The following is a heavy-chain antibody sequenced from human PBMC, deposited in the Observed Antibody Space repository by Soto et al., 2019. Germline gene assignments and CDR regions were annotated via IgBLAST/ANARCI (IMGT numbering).Heavy chain of an antibody. CDR3: ARDSQPFGGVIAIDY. D-gene: IGHD3-16*02. CDR1: GFNFSSYN. V-gene: IGHV3-21*01. J-gene: IGHJ4*02. Sequence: GGSLRLSCAASGFNFSSYNINWVRQAPGKGLEWVSSISSSSSSYIYYADSVKGRFTISRDNAKNSLYLQMNSLRAEDTAVYYCARDSQPFGGVIAIDYWGQGTLVTVSS. CDR2: ISSSSSSYI.